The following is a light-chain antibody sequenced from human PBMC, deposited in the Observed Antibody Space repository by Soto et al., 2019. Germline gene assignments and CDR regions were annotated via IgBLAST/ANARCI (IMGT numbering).Light chain of an antibody. Sequence: IVLTQSPGTLSLSPGERATLSCRASQRVISSYLAWFQQRPGRAPRLLIYGASKRATDIPDRFTGSGSGTDFALTISRLEPEDFAVYYRQQYVTYPWTFGQGTKVEIK. J-gene: IGKJ1*01. CDR1: QRVISSY. CDR3: QQYVTYPWT. V-gene: IGKV3-20*01. CDR2: GAS.